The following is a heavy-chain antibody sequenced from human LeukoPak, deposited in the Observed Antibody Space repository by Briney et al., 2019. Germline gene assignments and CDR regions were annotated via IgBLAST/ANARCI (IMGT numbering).Heavy chain of an antibody. CDR2: IYPGDSDT. V-gene: IGHV5-51*01. CDR1: GYSFTSYW. CDR3: ARPVWFGDAFDI. J-gene: IGHJ3*02. D-gene: IGHD3-10*01. Sequence: ESLQISCKGSGYSFTSYWLGWARQLPGKGLECMGIIYPGDSDTRYSPSFQGQVTMSADKSISTAYLQWSSLKASDTAMYYCARPVWFGDAFDIWGQGTMVTVSS.